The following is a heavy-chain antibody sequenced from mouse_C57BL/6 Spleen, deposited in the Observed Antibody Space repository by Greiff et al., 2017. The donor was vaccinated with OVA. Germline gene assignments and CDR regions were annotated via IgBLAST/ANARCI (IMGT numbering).Heavy chain of an antibody. J-gene: IGHJ1*03. D-gene: IGHD2-4*01. V-gene: IGHV5-16*01. CDR1: GFTFSDYY. CDR2: INYDGSST. CDR3: ARDYYDYPHWYFDV. Sequence: EVKLMESEGGLVQPGSSMKLSCTASGFTFSDYYMAWVRQVPEKGLEWVANINYDGSSTYYLDSLKSRFIISRDNAKNILYLQMSSLKSEDTATYYCARDYYDYPHWYFDVWGTGTTVTVSS.